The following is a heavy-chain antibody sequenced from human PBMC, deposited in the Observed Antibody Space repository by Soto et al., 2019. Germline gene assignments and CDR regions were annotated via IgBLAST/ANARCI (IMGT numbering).Heavy chain of an antibody. Sequence: SETLSLTCAVSGASIFSGEHCWSWIRHPPGKGLEWIGHIFDSGTSYSNPSLKGRGTISVDTSKNTLYLQMGGLRADDMAVYYCARGRSKRGGYSPVFDSWGQGTLVTVSS. CDR1: GASIFSGEHC. CDR3: ARGRSKRGGYSPVFDS. J-gene: IGHJ4*02. CDR2: IFDSGTS. D-gene: IGHD2-15*01. V-gene: IGHV4-30-4*02.